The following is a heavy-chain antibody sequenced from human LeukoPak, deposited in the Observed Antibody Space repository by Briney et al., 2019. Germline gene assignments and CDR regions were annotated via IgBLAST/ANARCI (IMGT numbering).Heavy chain of an antibody. J-gene: IGHJ5*02. CDR2: INPSGGST. Sequence: ASVKVSCKASGYTFTSYYMHWVRQAPGQGLEWMGIINPSGGSTSYAQKFQGRATMTRDTSTGTVYMELSSLRSEDTAVYYCARAQSVTMIVGGWFDPWGQGTLVTVSS. V-gene: IGHV1-46*01. CDR1: GYTFTSYY. D-gene: IGHD3-22*01. CDR3: ARAQSVTMIVGGWFDP.